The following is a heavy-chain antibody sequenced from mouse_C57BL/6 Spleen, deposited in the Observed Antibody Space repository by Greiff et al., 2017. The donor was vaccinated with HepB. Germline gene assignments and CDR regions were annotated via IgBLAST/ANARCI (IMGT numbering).Heavy chain of an antibody. D-gene: IGHD1-1*01. Sequence: QVQLQQSDAELVKPGASVKISCKVSGYTFTDHTIHWMKQRPEQGLEWIGYIYPRDGSTKYNEKFKGKATLTADKSSSTAYMQLNSLTSEDSAVYFCARIGLGYYGSSYDYAMDYWGQGTSVTVSS. V-gene: IGHV1-78*01. CDR3: ARIGLGYYGSSYDYAMDY. CDR1: GYTFTDHT. CDR2: IYPRDGST. J-gene: IGHJ4*01.